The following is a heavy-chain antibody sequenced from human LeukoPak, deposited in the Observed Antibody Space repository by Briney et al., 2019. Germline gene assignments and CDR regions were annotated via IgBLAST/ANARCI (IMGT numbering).Heavy chain of an antibody. V-gene: IGHV1-46*01. CDR1: GYTFTSYY. Sequence: ASVKVSCKASGYTFTSYYMHWVRQAPGQGLEWMGIINPSGGSTSYAQKFQGRVTMTRDTSTSTVYMELSSLRSEDTAVYYCARGRVTIFGVAQRTMNYYGMDVWGQGTTVTVSS. J-gene: IGHJ6*02. CDR2: INPSGGST. D-gene: IGHD3-3*01. CDR3: ARGRVTIFGVAQRTMNYYGMDV.